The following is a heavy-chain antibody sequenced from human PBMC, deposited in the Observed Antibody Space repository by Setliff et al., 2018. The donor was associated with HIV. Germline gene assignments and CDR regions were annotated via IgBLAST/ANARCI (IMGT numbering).Heavy chain of an antibody. Sequence: GGSLRLSCAAAEFTLNKYSVTWVRQAPGKGLEWVASMSYSGHYIHHADSVKGRFTISRDNAQNLVYLEMNSLRAEDTAVYFCARSSGYPYFDYWGQGILVTVSS. J-gene: IGHJ4*02. V-gene: IGHV3-21*01. CDR3: ARSSGYPYFDY. CDR1: EFTLNKYS. CDR2: MSYSGHYI. D-gene: IGHD3-22*01.